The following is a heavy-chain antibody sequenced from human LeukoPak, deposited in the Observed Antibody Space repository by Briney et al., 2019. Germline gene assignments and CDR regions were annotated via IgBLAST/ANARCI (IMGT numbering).Heavy chain of an antibody. CDR3: ARENYDSSGYFDAFDI. Sequence: FTISRDDSKSIAYLQMNSLRAEDTAVYYCARENYDSSGYFDAFDIWGQGTMVTVSS. V-gene: IGHV3-71*03. D-gene: IGHD3-22*01. J-gene: IGHJ3*02.